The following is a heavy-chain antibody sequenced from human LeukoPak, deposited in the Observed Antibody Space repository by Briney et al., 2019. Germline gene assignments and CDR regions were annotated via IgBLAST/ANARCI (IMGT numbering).Heavy chain of an antibody. CDR2: INWNGVST. Sequence: GGSLRLSCAASGFTFSSYAMIGVRQAPGKGLEWFAGINWNGVSTGYADSVKGRFTICRDNAKNSLYLQMNSLRAEDTALYYCAGADGAIAVAGTGFDYWGQGTLVTVSS. D-gene: IGHD6-19*01. CDR3: AGADGAIAVAGTGFDY. J-gene: IGHJ4*02. V-gene: IGHV3-20*04. CDR1: GFTFSSYA.